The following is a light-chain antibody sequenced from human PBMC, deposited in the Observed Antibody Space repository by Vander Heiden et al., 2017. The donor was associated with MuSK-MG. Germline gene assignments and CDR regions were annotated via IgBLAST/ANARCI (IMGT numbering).Light chain of an antibody. CDR1: QSISYY. CDR2: AAS. J-gene: IGKJ2*01. V-gene: IGKV1-39*01. CDR3: QESYSTPRT. Sequence: DIQMTQSPTSLSASVGDRVTITCRASQSISYYLNWYQQKPGKAPKLLIYAASNLQSGVPSRFSGSGSGTDFTLTISSLQPEDFATYYCQESYSTPRTFGQGTKLEIK.